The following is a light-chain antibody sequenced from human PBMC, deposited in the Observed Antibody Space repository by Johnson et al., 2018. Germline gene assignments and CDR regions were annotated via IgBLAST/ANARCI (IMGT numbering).Light chain of an antibody. V-gene: IGLV1-51*02. CDR2: ENN. J-gene: IGLJ1*01. CDR3: GTWDSSLSAGNV. Sequence: QSVLTQPPSVSAAPGQKVTISCSGSSSNIGNNYVSWYQQLPGTAPKLLIYENNKRPSGIPARFSGSKSGTSATLGITGLQTGDEADYYCGTWDSSLSAGNVFGTGTNVTVL. CDR1: SSNIGNNY.